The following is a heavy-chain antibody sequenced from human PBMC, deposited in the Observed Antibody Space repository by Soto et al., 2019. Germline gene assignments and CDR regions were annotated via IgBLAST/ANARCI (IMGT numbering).Heavy chain of an antibody. J-gene: IGHJ5*02. Sequence: QVQLVQSGAEEKKPGASVKVSCTASGYTFTNYAMHWVRQAPGQRLEWMGWINAGNGNTKYSQKFQGRVTITRDTSGRTAYIYLSRLRSEDTALYYYSRGFQLWFAPWGRGTLVTVSP. CDR2: INAGNGNT. D-gene: IGHD3-10*01. CDR1: GYTFTNYA. V-gene: IGHV1-3*05. CDR3: SRGFQLWFAP.